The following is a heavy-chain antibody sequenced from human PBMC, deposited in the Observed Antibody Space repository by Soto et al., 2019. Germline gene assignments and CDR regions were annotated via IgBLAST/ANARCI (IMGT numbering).Heavy chain of an antibody. Sequence: EVQLVESGGGLVQPGGSLRLSCAASGFTFSSYSMNWVRQAPGKGLEWVSYISSSSSTIYYADSVKGRFTISRDNAKNSLYLQMNSLRDEATAVYYCARGNDYGDYGPLDYWGQGTLVTVSS. CDR3: ARGNDYGDYGPLDY. J-gene: IGHJ4*02. CDR1: GFTFSSYS. CDR2: ISSSSSTI. D-gene: IGHD4-17*01. V-gene: IGHV3-48*02.